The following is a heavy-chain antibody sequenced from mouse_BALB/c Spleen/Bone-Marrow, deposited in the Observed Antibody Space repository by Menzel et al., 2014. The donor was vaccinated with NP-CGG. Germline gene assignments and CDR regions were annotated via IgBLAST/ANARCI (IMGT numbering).Heavy chain of an antibody. CDR1: GYTFTSYV. CDR2: IIPYNDGT. CDR3: ASHDGYYVGWYFDV. Sequence: EVQLVESGPELVKPGTSVKMSCKASGYTFTSYVMHWVKQKPGQGLEWIGYIIPYNDGTKYNEKFKGKATLTSDKSSSTAYMELSSPTSEDSAVYYCASHDGYYVGWYFDVWGAGTTVTVSS. V-gene: IGHV1-14*01. D-gene: IGHD2-3*01. J-gene: IGHJ1*01.